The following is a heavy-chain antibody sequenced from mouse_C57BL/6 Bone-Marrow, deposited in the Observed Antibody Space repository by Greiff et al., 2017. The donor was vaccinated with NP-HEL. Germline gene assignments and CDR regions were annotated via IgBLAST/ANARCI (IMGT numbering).Heavy chain of an antibody. J-gene: IGHJ2*01. Sequence: VKLMESGAELARPGASVKMSCKASGYTFTSYTMHWVNQRPGQGLEWIGYINPSSGYTKYNQKFKDKATLTADKSSSTAYMQLSSLTSEDSAVYYCANSLVYFDYWGQGTTLTVSS. CDR3: ANSLVYFDY. CDR1: GYTFTSYT. D-gene: IGHD1-1*02. CDR2: INPSSGYT. V-gene: IGHV1-4*01.